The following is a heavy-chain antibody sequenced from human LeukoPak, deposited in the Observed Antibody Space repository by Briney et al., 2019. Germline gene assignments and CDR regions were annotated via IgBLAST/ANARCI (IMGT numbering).Heavy chain of an antibody. V-gene: IGHV3-23*01. J-gene: IGHJ4*02. CDR2: ISGSGGST. D-gene: IGHD3-22*01. Sequence: GGSLRLSCAASGFTFSSYAMSWVRQAPGKGLEWVSAISGSGGSTYYADSVKGRFTISRDNSKNTLYLQMNSLRAEDTAVYYCAKFSVPDDSAGYFDYWGQGTLVTVSS. CDR3: AKFSVPDDSAGYFDY. CDR1: GFTFSSYA.